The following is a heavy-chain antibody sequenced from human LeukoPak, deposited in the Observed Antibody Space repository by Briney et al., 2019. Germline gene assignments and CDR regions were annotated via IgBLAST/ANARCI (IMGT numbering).Heavy chain of an antibody. D-gene: IGHD1/OR15-1a*01. CDR3: ARFKVNKGKSRHIDY. Sequence: ASVKLSCKASGYTFTGYYMHWVRQAPGQGLEWMGWINPNSGGTNYAQKFQGRVTMTRDTSISTAYMELSRLRSDDTAVYYCARFKVNKGKSRHIDYWGQGTLVTVSS. J-gene: IGHJ4*02. CDR2: INPNSGGT. V-gene: IGHV1-2*02. CDR1: GYTFTGYY.